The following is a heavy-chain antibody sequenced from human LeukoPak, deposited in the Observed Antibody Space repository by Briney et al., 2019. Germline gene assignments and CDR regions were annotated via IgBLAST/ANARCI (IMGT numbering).Heavy chain of an antibody. Sequence: SVKVSCKASGYTFTSYDINWVRQAPGQGLEWMGGIIPIFGTANYAQKFQGRVTITTDESTSTAYMELSSLRSEDTAVYYCARGLIGYCSSTSCYPYYCYYYMDVWGKGTTVTVSS. CDR1: GYTFTSYD. J-gene: IGHJ6*03. CDR2: IIPIFGTA. V-gene: IGHV1-69*05. CDR3: ARGLIGYCSSTSCYPYYCYYYMDV. D-gene: IGHD2-2*01.